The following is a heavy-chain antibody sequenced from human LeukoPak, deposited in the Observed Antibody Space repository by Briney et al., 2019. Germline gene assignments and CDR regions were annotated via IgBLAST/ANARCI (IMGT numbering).Heavy chain of an antibody. V-gene: IGHV4-59*08. CDR2: IYYSGTT. Sequence: PSETLSLTCTVPGGSISTYYWNWIRQPPGKGLEWIGYIYYSGTTNYNPSLKSRVTISVVTSKNQFSLKLTSVTAADTAVYYCARGYSSTWFKTWDFWGQGTLVTVSS. CDR3: ARGYSSTWFKTWDF. J-gene: IGHJ4*02. D-gene: IGHD6-13*01. CDR1: GGSISTYY.